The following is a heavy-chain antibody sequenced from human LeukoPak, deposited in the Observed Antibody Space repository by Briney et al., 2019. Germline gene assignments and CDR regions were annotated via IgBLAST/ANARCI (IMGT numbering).Heavy chain of an antibody. D-gene: IGHD5-18*01. CDR3: ARPLQYSYGYYFDY. J-gene: IGHJ4*02. CDR1: GFTFSSYW. Sequence: GGSMRLSCAASGFTFSSYWMSWVRQAPGKGLEWVANIKQDGSEKYYVDSVKGRFTISRDNAKNTLYLQMNSLRAEDTAVYYCARPLQYSYGYYFDYWGQGTLVTVSS. V-gene: IGHV3-7*02. CDR2: IKQDGSEK.